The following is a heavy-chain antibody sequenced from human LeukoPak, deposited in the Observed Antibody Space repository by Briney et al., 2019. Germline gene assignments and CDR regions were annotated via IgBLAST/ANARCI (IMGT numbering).Heavy chain of an antibody. CDR3: ARDATSYGDSPLCFDY. CDR1: GFTFSSYS. D-gene: IGHD4-17*01. Sequence: PGGSLRLSCAASGFTFSSYSMNWVRQAPGKGLEWVSYISSSSSTIYYADSVKGRFTISRDNAKNSLYLQMNSLRAEDTAVYYCARDATSYGDSPLCFDYWGQGTLVTVSS. CDR2: ISSSSSTI. V-gene: IGHV3-48*01. J-gene: IGHJ4*02.